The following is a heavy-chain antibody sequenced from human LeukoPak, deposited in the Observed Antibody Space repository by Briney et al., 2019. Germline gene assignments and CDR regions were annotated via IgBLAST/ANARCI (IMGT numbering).Heavy chain of an antibody. CDR1: XXTXGFXXSNYW. CDR3: VRDQSYYDY. Sequence: GSLRLSCAASXXTXGFXXSNYWXSXXXXXXXXXXEWVANINQDGSEIYYVDSVKGRFTISRDNAKNSLYLQMNRLRVEDMAVYYCVRDQSYYDYWGQGTLVTVSS. J-gene: IGHJ4*02. V-gene: IGHV3-7*01. CDR2: INQDGSEI.